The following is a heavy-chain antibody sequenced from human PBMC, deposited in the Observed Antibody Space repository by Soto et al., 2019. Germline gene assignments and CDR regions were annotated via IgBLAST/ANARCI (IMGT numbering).Heavy chain of an antibody. Sequence: QVQLVESGGGVVQPGRSLRLSCAASGFTFSSYAMHWVRQAPGKGLEWVAVISYDGSNKYYADSVKGRFTISRDNSKNTLYLQMNSLRAEDTAVYYCARDISSSWYCDLWGRGTLVTVSS. J-gene: IGHJ2*01. CDR1: GFTFSSYA. CDR2: ISYDGSNK. V-gene: IGHV3-30-3*01. D-gene: IGHD6-13*01. CDR3: ARDISSSWYCDL.